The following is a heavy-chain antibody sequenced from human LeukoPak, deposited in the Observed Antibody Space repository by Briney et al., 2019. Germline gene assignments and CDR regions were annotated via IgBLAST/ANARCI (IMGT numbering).Heavy chain of an antibody. V-gene: IGHV3-66*02. CDR3: ARYLKYYYDSSGSMDV. J-gene: IGHJ6*03. CDR1: GFTVSSNY. CDR2: IYSGGGT. D-gene: IGHD3-22*01. Sequence: PGGSLRLSCAASGFTVSSNYMSWVRQAPGKGLEWVSVIYSGGGTYYAGSVKGRFTISRDNSKNTLYLQMNSLRAEDTAVYYCARYLKYYYDSSGSMDVWGKGTTVTVSS.